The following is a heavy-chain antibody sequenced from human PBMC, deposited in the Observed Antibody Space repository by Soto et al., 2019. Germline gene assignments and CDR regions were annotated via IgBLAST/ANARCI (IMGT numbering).Heavy chain of an antibody. CDR1: GFTFSSYG. Sequence: QVQLVESGGGVVQPGRSLRLSCAASGFTFSSYGMHWVRQAPGKGLEWVAVIWYDGSNKYYADSVKGRFTISRDNSKNTLYLQMNSLRAEDTAVYYCARGAPKYIAVVFTWGQGTLVTVSS. V-gene: IGHV3-33*01. CDR2: IWYDGSNK. D-gene: IGHD6-19*01. J-gene: IGHJ5*02. CDR3: ARGAPKYIAVVFT.